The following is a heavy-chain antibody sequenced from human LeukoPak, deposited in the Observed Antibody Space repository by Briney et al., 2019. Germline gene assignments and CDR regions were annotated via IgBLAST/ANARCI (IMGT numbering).Heavy chain of an antibody. J-gene: IGHJ4*02. CDR2: GDYSGGT. CDR3: AGERGEEYSSGWYKTNYFYN. V-gene: IGHV4-39*07. D-gene: IGHD6-19*01. CDR1: GGSISSYY. Sequence: SETLSLTCTVSGGSISSYYWAWIRQPPGKGLEWIASGDYSGGTYYNPSLESRVAISADMSKNQISLKLTSVTGADTAVYYCAGERGEEYSSGWYKTNYFYNWGQGIRVTVSS.